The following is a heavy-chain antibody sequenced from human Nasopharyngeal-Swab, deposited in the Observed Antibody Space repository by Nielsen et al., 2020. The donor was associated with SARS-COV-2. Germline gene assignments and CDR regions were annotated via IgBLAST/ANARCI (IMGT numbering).Heavy chain of an antibody. CDR1: GGSISSYY. J-gene: IGHJ4*02. CDR3: ARDRRADY. V-gene: IGHV4-59*01. CDR2: IYYSGST. Sequence: SETLSLTCTVSGGSISSYYWSWIRQPPGKGLEWIGYIYYSGSTNYNPSLKSRVTISVDTSKNQFSLKLSSVTAVDTAVYYCARDRRADYWGQGTLVTVSS.